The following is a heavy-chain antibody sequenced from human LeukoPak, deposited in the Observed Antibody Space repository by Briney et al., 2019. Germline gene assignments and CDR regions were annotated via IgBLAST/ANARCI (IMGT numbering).Heavy chain of an antibody. Sequence: ESGPTLVNPTQTVTLTCTFSGFSLNTRGVGVGSIRQPPGRTLEWLALIYWDDDRRYSPSLKSRLTNTKDTSKNQVVLTMTNMDPVDTATYFCAHRKNYYDSSVFDNWGQGTLVTVSS. CDR2: IYWDDDR. V-gene: IGHV2-5*02. D-gene: IGHD3-22*01. J-gene: IGHJ4*02. CDR1: GFSLNTRGVG. CDR3: AHRKNYYDSSVFDN.